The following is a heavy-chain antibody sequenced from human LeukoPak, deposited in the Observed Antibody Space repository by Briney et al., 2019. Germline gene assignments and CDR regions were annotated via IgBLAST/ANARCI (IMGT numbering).Heavy chain of an antibody. D-gene: IGHD3-10*01. CDR1: GFTFSCIA. CDR3: AREGYYGSGSPPSLYFDY. Sequence: QSGGSLRLSCAASGFTFSCIAMNWVRQAPGKGLEWVSTIRGSGGSTYYADSVKGRFTISRDNSRSTLYLQMNSLRPEDTAIYYCAREGYYGSGSPPSLYFDYWGQGTLVTVSS. V-gene: IGHV3-23*01. CDR2: IRGSGGST. J-gene: IGHJ4*02.